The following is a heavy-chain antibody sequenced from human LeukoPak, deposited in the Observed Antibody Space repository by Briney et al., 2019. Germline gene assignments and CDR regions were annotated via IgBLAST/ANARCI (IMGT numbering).Heavy chain of an antibody. V-gene: IGHV3-53*01. CDR2: IYSGGST. D-gene: IGHD1-26*01. CDR1: GFTVSSNH. J-gene: IGHJ4*02. CDR3: ASHSGSPRQFDY. Sequence: GGSLILSCAASGFTVSSNHMSWVRQAPGKGLEWVSVIYSGGSTYYAESVKGRFTISRDNSKNTLYLQMNSLRSLKTEDTAVYYCASHSGSPRQFDYWGQGTLVTVSS.